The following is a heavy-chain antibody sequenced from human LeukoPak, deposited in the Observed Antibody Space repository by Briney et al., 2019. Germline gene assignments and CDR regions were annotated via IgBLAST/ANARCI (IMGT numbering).Heavy chain of an antibody. CDR3: AKGYDFWSGYSDWFDP. V-gene: IGHV3-23*01. D-gene: IGHD3-3*01. J-gene: IGHJ5*02. CDR2: ISGSGGST. Sequence: PGGSLRLSCAASGFTFSSYAMSWVRQAPGKGLEWVSAISGSGGSTYYADSVKGRFTISRDNSKNTLYLQMNSLRAEDTAVYYCAKGYDFWSGYSDWFDPWGQGTLVTVSS. CDR1: GFTFSSYA.